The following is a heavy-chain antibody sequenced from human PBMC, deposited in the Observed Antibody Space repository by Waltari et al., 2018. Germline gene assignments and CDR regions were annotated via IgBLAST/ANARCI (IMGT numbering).Heavy chain of an antibody. Sequence: QVQLVQSGAEVKKPGSSVKVSCEAHGGDFITYYINWVRQAPGQGLQWVGGMILILNMVNYGRNWQGRITINADKTTATTYMEMTNLRSEDTAMYYCVRGGESGNSPIWGQGTMVTVSS. D-gene: IGHD1-26*01. J-gene: IGHJ3*01. CDR1: GGDFITYY. V-gene: IGHV1-69*10. CDR3: VRGGESGNSPI. CDR2: MILILNMV.